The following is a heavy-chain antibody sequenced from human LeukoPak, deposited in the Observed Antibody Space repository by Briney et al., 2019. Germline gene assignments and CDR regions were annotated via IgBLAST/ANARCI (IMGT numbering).Heavy chain of an antibody. Sequence: SETLSHTCVVNGGSFSGNYWSWIRQPPGKGLEWIGEINHSGSTNYNPSLKSRVTISVDTSKNQFSLKLSSVTAADTAVYYCVTGQWLVPVSYWGQGTLVTVSS. CDR2: INHSGST. CDR1: GGSFSGNY. J-gene: IGHJ4*02. D-gene: IGHD6-19*01. V-gene: IGHV4-34*01. CDR3: VTGQWLVPVSY.